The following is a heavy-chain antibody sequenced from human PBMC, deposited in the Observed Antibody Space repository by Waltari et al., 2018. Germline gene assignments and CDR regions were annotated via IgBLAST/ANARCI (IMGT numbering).Heavy chain of an antibody. J-gene: IGHJ6*02. Sequence: AYAASVKGRFTISRDDSKNTAYLQMNSLKTEDTAVYYCTRLNAYGMDVWGQGTTVTVSS. CDR3: TRLNAYGMDV. D-gene: IGHD2-8*01. V-gene: IGHV3-73*01.